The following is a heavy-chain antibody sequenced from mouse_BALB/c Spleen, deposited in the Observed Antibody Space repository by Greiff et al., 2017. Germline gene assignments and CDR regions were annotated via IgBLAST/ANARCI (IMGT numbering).Heavy chain of an antibody. CDR3: ARQFPVRGYAMDY. CDR2: ISSGGSYT. J-gene: IGHJ4*01. Sequence: DVMLVESGGGLVKPGGSLKLSCAASGFAFSSYDMSWVRQTPEKRLEWVAYISSGGSYTYYPDSVKGRFTISRDNAKNTLYLQMSSLRSEDTAMYYCARQFPVRGYAMDYWGQGTSVTVSS. D-gene: IGHD3-2*02. V-gene: IGHV5-9*02. CDR1: GFAFSSYD.